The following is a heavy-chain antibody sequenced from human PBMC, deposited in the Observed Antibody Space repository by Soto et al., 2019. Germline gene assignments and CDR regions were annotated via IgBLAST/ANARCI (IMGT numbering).Heavy chain of an antibody. CDR1: GFTFDDYA. J-gene: IGHJ4*02. V-gene: IGHV3-9*01. D-gene: IGHD5-18*01. CDR3: AKDKSDTAMAAFDY. CDR2: ISWNSGNI. Sequence: GGSLRLSCASSGFTFDDYAMHWVRQAPGKGLEWVSGISWNSGNIGYADSVKGRFTISRDNAKNSLYLQMNSLRAEDTALYYCAKDKSDTAMAAFDYWGQGTLVTVSS.